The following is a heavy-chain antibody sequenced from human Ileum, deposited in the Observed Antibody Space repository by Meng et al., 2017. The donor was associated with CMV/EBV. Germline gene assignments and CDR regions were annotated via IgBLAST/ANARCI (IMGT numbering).Heavy chain of an antibody. V-gene: IGHV1-2*02. CDR2: INPNGGLR. Sequence: QGQLVQSGTEMKKPGASVKVSCKASGYRFTDYYIHWVRQAPGQGLEWMGWINPNGGLRNSAQKFQGRVTVTRDTSITTAYMELNTLRSDDTAIYYCARGSLDFGGNSYSDHWGQGTLVTVSS. J-gene: IGHJ4*02. CDR1: GYRFTDYY. CDR3: ARGSLDFGGNSYSDH. D-gene: IGHD4-23*01.